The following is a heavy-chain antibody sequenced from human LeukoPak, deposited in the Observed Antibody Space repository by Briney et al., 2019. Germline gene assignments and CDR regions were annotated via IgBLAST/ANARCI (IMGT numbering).Heavy chain of an antibody. V-gene: IGHV3-48*01. J-gene: IGHJ3*02. Sequence: PGGSLRLSCAASGFTFSSYSMNWVRQAPGKGLEWVSYISSSSSTIYYADSAKGRFTISRDNAKNSLYLQMNSLRAEDTAVYYCAREMRVHSSSWYGDDAFXIWGQGTMVTV. D-gene: IGHD6-13*01. CDR1: GFTFSSYS. CDR3: AREMRVHSSSWYGDDAFXI. CDR2: ISSSSSTI.